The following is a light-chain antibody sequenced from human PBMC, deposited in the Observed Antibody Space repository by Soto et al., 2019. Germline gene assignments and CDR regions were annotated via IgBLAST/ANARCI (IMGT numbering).Light chain of an antibody. J-gene: IGKJ3*01. CDR1: QDIRND. CDR3: LQGYNFPHT. Sequence: AIQMTQSPSSLSASVGDRVTITCRASQDIRNDIGWYQQKPGKAPNLLIYAASTLQIGVPSRFSGSGSGTDFTLTISSLQSEDFATYYCLQGYNFPHTFGPGTKVDIK. CDR2: AAS. V-gene: IGKV1-6*01.